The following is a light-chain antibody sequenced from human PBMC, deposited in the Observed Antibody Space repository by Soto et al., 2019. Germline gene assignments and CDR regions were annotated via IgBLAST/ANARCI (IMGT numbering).Light chain of an antibody. CDR3: AAWDDNLNGPL. Sequence: QSVLTQPPSLSGTPGQRVTISCSGSTSNIGRYSVNWYQHFPGTAPKILIYSDYERPSGVPDRFSGSKSGTSASLAISGLQSEDEAEYYCAAWDDNLNGPLFGGGTKVTVL. CDR2: SDY. J-gene: IGLJ3*02. CDR1: TSNIGRYS. V-gene: IGLV1-44*01.